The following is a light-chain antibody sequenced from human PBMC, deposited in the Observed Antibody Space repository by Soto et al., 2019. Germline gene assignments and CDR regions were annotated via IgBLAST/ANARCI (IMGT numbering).Light chain of an antibody. V-gene: IGKV1-5*03. Sequence: DIQMTQSPSTLSASVGDRVTITCRAGQSLTKWLAWYQHKPGKAPRVLIYKASNLADGVPSRFSGSGTGTEFTLTVSNLQPDDFATYYCHQYNHYFPCTFGPVTRVEI. J-gene: IGKJ1*01. CDR2: KAS. CDR1: QSLTKW. CDR3: HQYNHYFPCT.